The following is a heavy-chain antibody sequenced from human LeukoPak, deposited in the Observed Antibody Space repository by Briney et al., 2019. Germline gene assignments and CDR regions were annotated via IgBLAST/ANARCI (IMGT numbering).Heavy chain of an antibody. CDR3: ARGPSGSAFYYYYYYMDV. CDR2: ISSSSYI. V-gene: IGHV3-21*01. J-gene: IGHJ6*03. Sequence: PGGSLRLSCAASGFTFSSYSMNWVRQAPGKGLEWVSSISSSSYIYYADSVKGRFTISRDNAKNSLYLQMNSLRAEDTAVYYCARGPSGSAFYYYYYYMDVWGKGTTVTVSS. CDR1: GFTFSSYS. D-gene: IGHD3-10*01.